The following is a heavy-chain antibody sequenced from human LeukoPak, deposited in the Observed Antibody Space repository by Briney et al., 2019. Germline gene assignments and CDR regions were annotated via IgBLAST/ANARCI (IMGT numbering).Heavy chain of an antibody. CDR2: IYYSGST. CDR1: GGSINSYY. J-gene: IGHJ5*02. Sequence: SETLSLTCTVSGGSINSYYWSWIRQSPGKGLEWIGYIYYSGSTNYNPSLKSRVTISVDTSKNQFSLKLTSVTAADTAVYYCARDGSGWSGWFDLWGQGTLVTVSS. CDR3: ARDGSGWSGWFDL. D-gene: IGHD6-19*01. V-gene: IGHV4-59*01.